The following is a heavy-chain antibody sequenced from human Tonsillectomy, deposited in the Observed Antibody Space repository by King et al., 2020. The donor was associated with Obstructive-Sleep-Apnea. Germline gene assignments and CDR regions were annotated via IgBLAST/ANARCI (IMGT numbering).Heavy chain of an antibody. Sequence: VQLQQWGAGLLKPSETLSLTCAVYGGSFSGYCWSWIRQPPGKGLEWIGEINHSGSTNYNPSLKSRVTISVDTSKNQFSLKLSSVTAADTAVYYCARAKGYCSSTSCYPREFDPWGQGTLVTVSS. CDR2: INHSGST. D-gene: IGHD2-2*01. CDR1: GGSFSGYC. J-gene: IGHJ5*02. CDR3: ARAKGYCSSTSCYPREFDP. V-gene: IGHV4-34*01.